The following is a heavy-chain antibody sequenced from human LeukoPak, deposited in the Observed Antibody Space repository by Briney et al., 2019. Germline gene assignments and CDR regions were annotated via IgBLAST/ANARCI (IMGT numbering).Heavy chain of an antibody. CDR3: AKVRWDNSGWYYLDS. J-gene: IGHJ4*02. V-gene: IGHV3-30*18. Sequence: GGSLRLSCAASGFSFSDYNMHWVRQAPGKGLEWMAVISYNGINEYYADSVKGRFTISRDNSKSTLLLQMNSLRAEYTAVYYCAKVRWDNSGWYYLDSWGQGTLVTVSS. CDR2: ISYNGINE. CDR1: GFSFSDYN. D-gene: IGHD6-19*01.